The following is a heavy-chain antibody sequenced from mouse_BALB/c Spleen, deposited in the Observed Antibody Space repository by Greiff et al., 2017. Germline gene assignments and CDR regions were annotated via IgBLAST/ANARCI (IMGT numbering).Heavy chain of an antibody. Sequence: EVQLQQSGPGLVKPSQSLSLTCTVTGYSITSDYAWYWIRQFPGNKLEWMGYISYSGSTSYNPSLKSRISITRDTSKNQFFLQLNSVTTEDTATYYCARGDYGSSLGYWGQGSTLTVSS. CDR1: GYSITSDYA. J-gene: IGHJ2*01. V-gene: IGHV3-2*02. D-gene: IGHD1-1*01. CDR3: ARGDYGSSLGY. CDR2: ISYSGST.